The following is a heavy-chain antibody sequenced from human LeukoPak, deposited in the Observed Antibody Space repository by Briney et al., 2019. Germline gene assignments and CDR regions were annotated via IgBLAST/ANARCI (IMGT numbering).Heavy chain of an antibody. CDR1: GFTFSTAW. Sequence: GGSLRLSCAASGFTFSTAWMTWVRQAPGKALEWVGRITSNTDGGATDYGTPVKGRFTISRDDSKNTLYLQMSSLKIDDTAVYYCLNGDYRGSWGQGTLVTVSS. V-gene: IGHV3-15*01. CDR3: LNGDYRGS. CDR2: ITSNTDGGAT. D-gene: IGHD2-21*02. J-gene: IGHJ5*02.